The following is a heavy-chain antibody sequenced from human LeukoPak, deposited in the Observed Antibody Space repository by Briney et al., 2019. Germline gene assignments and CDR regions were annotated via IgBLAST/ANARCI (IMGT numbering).Heavy chain of an antibody. J-gene: IGHJ4*02. V-gene: IGHV3-48*01. CDR3: AKDLDSLAELWSLDY. CDR2: ISRGSHFI. CDR1: GFIFSAYS. Sequence: GGSLRLSCAASGFIFSAYSMNWVRQAPGKGLEWISYISRGSHFIYYADSVKGRFTISRDSAKNSLYLQMNSLRAEDTAVYYCAKDLDSLAELWSLDYWGQGTLVTVSS. D-gene: IGHD5-18*01.